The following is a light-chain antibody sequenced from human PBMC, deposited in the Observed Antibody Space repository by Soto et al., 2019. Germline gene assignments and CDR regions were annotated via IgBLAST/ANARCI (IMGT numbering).Light chain of an antibody. CDR1: SSDVGGYNY. V-gene: IGLV2-14*01. CDR2: EVN. Sequence: QSALTQPASVSGSPGQSITISCTGTSSDVGGYNYVSWYQQHPGKAPKLMIYEVNNRPSGVSNRFSGSKSGNTASLTISGLQAEDEADYYCSSYTTTSTRVVFGGGTKVTVL. CDR3: SSYTTTSTRVV. J-gene: IGLJ3*02.